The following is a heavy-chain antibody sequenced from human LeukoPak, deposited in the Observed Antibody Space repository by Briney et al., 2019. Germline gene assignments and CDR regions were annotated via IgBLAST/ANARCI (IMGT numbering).Heavy chain of an antibody. CDR3: ARMSVVAATVFYYYYGMDV. D-gene: IGHD2-15*01. CDR2: MNPNSGNT. V-gene: IGHV1-8*01. J-gene: IGHJ6*02. CDR1: GYTFTNYD. Sequence: GASVKVSCKASGYTFTNYDINWVRQAPGQGLEWMGWMNPNSGNTGYGRNFQGRVSMTRNTSISTAYMELSSLRSEDTAVYYCARMSVVAATVFYYYYGMDVWGQGTTVTVSS.